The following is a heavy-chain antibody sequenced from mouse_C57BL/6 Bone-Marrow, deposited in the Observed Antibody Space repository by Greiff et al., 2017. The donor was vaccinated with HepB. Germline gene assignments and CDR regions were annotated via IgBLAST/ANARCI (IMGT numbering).Heavy chain of an antibody. CDR2: IHPNSGST. CDR1: GYTFTSYW. Sequence: QVQLQQSGAELVKPGASVKLSRKASGYTFTSYWMHWVKQRPGQGLEWIGMIHPNSGSTNYNEKFKSKATLTVDKSSSTAYMQLSSLTSEDSAVYYCARLRSYYFDYWGQGTTLTVSS. CDR3: ARLRSYYFDY. D-gene: IGHD1-1*01. V-gene: IGHV1-64*01. J-gene: IGHJ2*01.